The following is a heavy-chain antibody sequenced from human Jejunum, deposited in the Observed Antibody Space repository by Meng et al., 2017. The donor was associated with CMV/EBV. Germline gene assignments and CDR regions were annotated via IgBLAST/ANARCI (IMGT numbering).Heavy chain of an antibody. J-gene: IGHJ3*02. Sequence: SWSRQSPGKGLEWIAYVHSGGRDSYSPSLHSRAARSVDTSKNQFSLKLTSVTAADTAMYYGARLKDTETNGRGDAFDIWGQGTMVTVSS. V-gene: IGHV4-30-4*01. CDR3: ARLKDTETNGRGDAFDI. D-gene: IGHD1-14*01. CDR2: VHSGGRD.